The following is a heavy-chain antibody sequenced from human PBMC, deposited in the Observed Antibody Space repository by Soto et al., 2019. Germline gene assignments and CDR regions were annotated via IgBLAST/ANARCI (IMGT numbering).Heavy chain of an antibody. CDR2: INHSGST. V-gene: IGHV4-34*01. J-gene: IGHJ3*02. CDR3: ARVPYSSGCYVGAFDI. D-gene: IGHD6-19*01. CDR1: GGSFSGYY. Sequence: KPSETLSLTCAVYGGSFSGYYWSWIRQPPGKGLEWIGEINHSGSTNYNPSLKSRVTISVDTSKNQFSLKLSSVTAADTAVYYCARVPYSSGCYVGAFDIWGQGTMVTVSS.